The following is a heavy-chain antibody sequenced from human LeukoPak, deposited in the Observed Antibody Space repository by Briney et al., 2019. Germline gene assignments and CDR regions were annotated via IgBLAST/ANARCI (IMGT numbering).Heavy chain of an antibody. CDR2: IYYSGST. Sequence: SETLSLTCTVSGGSINGYYWSWIRQPPGKGLEWIGYIYYSGSTNYNPSLKSRVTISVDTSKNQFSLKLSSVTAADTAVYYCAREYWNDYWGQGSLVTASS. D-gene: IGHD1-1*01. V-gene: IGHV4-59*01. CDR3: AREYWNDY. CDR1: GGSINGYY. J-gene: IGHJ4*02.